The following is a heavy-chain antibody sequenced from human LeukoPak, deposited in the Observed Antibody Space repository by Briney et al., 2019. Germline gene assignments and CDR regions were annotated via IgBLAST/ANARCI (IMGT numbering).Heavy chain of an antibody. CDR2: ISYDGTNK. CDR3: AKVYSGDWYFAL. V-gene: IGHV3-30*18. D-gene: IGHD5-18*01. CDR1: GFTFSNYD. J-gene: IGHJ2*01. Sequence: PGRSLRLSCAASGFTFSNYDMHWVRQAPGKGLEWVAVISYDGTNKYYADSVKGRFTISRDNSKNSLYLQMNGLRTEDTALYYCAKVYSGDWYFALWGRGSLVTVSS.